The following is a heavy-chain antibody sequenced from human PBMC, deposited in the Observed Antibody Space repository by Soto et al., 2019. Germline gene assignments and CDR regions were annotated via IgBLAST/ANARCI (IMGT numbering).Heavy chain of an antibody. D-gene: IGHD5-12*01. J-gene: IGHJ4*02. CDR3: VHCGRDGYNLMFDY. Sequence: QITLKESGPTLVKPTQILTLTCTFSGFSLSTSGVGVGWIRQPPGKALEWLALIYWNDDKRYSPSLKSRLTITKDTSKNQVVLTMTNMDPVDTATYYCVHCGRDGYNLMFDYWGQGTLVTVSS. CDR1: GFSLSTSGVG. V-gene: IGHV2-5*01. CDR2: IYWNDDK.